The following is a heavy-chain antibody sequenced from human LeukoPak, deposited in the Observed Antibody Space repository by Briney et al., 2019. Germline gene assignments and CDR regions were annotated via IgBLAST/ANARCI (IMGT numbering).Heavy chain of an antibody. D-gene: IGHD4-23*01. CDR2: INHSGST. Sequence: SETLSLTCTVSGYSVSSGYYWSWIRQPPGKGPEWIGEINHSGSTNYNPSLKSRVTISVDTSKNQFSLKLSSVTAADTAVYYCARRPGRWSPHNWFDPWGQGTLVTVSS. J-gene: IGHJ5*02. CDR3: ARRPGRWSPHNWFDP. V-gene: IGHV4-34*01. CDR1: GYSVSSGYY.